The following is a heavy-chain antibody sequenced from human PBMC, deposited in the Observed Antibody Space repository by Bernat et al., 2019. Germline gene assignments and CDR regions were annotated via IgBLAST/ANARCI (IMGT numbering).Heavy chain of an antibody. J-gene: IGHJ4*02. CDR2: ISYDGSNK. CDR1: GFTFSSYG. CDR3: AKDLSPVGATVLDY. V-gene: IGHV3-30*18. Sequence: QVQLVESGGGLVKPGGSLRLSCAASGFTFSSYGMHWVRQAPGKGLEWVAVISYDGSNKYYADSVKGRFTISRDNSKNTLYLQMNSLRAEDTAVYYCAKDLSPVGATVLDYWGQGTLVTVSS. D-gene: IGHD1-26*01.